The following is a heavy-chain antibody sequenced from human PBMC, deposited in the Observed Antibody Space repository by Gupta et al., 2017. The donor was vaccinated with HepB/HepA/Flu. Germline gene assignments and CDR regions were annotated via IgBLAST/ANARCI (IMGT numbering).Heavy chain of an antibody. CDR2: KFHSGST. Sequence: QLQLQESGPGLVKPSETLSLTCTVSGGSISSPLYYWDWIRQSPGKALEWIGSKFHSGSTFNNPSLTSRVTISVDTSKNHFSLNLSSVTAADTAVYYCASLGDYDNYFDSWGQGTLVTVSS. CDR3: ASLGDYDNYFDS. V-gene: IGHV4-39*02. J-gene: IGHJ4*02. D-gene: IGHD4-17*01. CDR1: GGSISSPLYY.